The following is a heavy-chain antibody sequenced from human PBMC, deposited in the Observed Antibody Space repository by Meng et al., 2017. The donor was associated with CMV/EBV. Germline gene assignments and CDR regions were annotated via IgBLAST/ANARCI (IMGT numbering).Heavy chain of an antibody. V-gene: IGHV4-34*01. CDR2: INHRGST. CDR3: ARSPPGECSSTSCYRLDY. Sequence: ACSGYYWSWIRRPAGKGLDGSGEINHRGSTNYNPSLKSRVTISVDTSKNQFTLKLSSETDADTAVYYGARSPPGECSSTSCYRLDYWGQGTLVTVSS. D-gene: IGHD2-2*03. J-gene: IGHJ4*02. CDR1: ACSGYY.